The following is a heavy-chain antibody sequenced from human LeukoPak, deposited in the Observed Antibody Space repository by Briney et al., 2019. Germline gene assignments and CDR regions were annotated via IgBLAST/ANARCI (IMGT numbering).Heavy chain of an antibody. D-gene: IGHD2-15*01. V-gene: IGHV1-69*04. CDR3: ARSALYCSGGSCFLDY. CDR1: GGTFSSYA. Sequence: ASVKVSCKASGGTFSSYAISWVRQAPGQGLEWMGRIIPILGIANYAQKFQGRVTITADKSTSTAYMELSSLRSEDPAVYYCARSALYCSGGSCFLDYWGQGTLVTVSS. J-gene: IGHJ4*02. CDR2: IIPILGIA.